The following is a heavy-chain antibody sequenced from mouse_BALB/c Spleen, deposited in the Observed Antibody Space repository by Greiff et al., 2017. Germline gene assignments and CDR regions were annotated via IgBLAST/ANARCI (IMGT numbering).Heavy chain of an antibody. Sequence: EVQLVESGGGLVKPGGSLKLSCAASGFTFSSYAMSWVRQTPEKRLEWVASISSGGSTYYPDSVKGRLPISRDNARNILYLQMSSLRSEDTAMYYCARGGRGYYVLFDCWGQGTTLTVPS. J-gene: IGHJ2*01. CDR3: ARGGRGYYVLFDC. D-gene: IGHD2-3*01. CDR1: GFTFSSYA. CDR2: ISSGGST. V-gene: IGHV5-6-5*01.